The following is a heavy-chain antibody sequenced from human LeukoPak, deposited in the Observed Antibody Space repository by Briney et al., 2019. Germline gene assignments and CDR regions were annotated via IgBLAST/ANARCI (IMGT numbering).Heavy chain of an antibody. CDR1: GGTFSSYA. Sequence: SVKVSCKASGGTFSSYAISWVRQAPGQGLEWMGGIIPIFGTADYAQKFQGRVTITTDESTSTAYMELSSLRSEDTAVYYCARERVVVVIGSDAFDIWGQGTMVTVSS. J-gene: IGHJ3*02. CDR3: ARERVVVVIGSDAFDI. V-gene: IGHV1-69*05. D-gene: IGHD3-22*01. CDR2: IIPIFGTA.